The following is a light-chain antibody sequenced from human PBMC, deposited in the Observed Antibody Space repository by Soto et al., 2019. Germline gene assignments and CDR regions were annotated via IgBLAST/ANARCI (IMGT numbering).Light chain of an antibody. J-gene: IGKJ5*01. Sequence: TQSPGTLSLAPGGRATLACRAVQSVTSIYLAWYQQKPGQAPRLLLYGTSFRASGIPDRFRGSGSGTDFTLTISSLEPEDFATYYCQQSYSTPITFGQGTRLEI. CDR3: QQSYSTPIT. CDR2: GTS. CDR1: QSVTSIY. V-gene: IGKV3-20*01.